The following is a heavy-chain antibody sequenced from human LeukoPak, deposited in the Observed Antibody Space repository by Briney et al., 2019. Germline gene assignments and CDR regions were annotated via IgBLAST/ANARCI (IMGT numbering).Heavy chain of an antibody. CDR3: ARDLLTYYDSSGYSLSFDY. D-gene: IGHD3-22*01. V-gene: IGHV1-46*01. CDR1: GYTFTSYY. CDR2: INPSGGST. J-gene: IGHJ4*02. Sequence: ASVKVSCKASGYTFTSYYMHWVRQAPGQGLEWMGIINPSGGSTSYAQKFQGRVTMTRDMPTSTVYMELSSLRSEDTAVYYCARDLLTYYDSSGYSLSFDYWGQGTLVTVSP.